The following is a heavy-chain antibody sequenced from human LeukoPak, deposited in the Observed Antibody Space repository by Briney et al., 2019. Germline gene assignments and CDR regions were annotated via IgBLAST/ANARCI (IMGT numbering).Heavy chain of an antibody. CDR1: GGSISSSSYC. J-gene: IGHJ6*03. CDR2: IYYSGST. CDR3: ARVVHSIAARKNYYMDV. Sequence: SETLSLTCTVSGGSISSSSYCWGWIRQPPGKGLEWIVSIYYSGSTYYNPSLKSRVTISVDTSKNQFSLKLSSVTAADTAVYYCARVVHSIAARKNYYMDVWGKGTTVTVSS. V-gene: IGHV4-39*07. D-gene: IGHD6-6*01.